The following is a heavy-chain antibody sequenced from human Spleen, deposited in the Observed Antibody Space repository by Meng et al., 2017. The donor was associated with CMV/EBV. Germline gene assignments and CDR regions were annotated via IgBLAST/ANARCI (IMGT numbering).Heavy chain of an antibody. V-gene: IGHV3-7*01. D-gene: IGHD4-17*01. CDR3: ARSQMTTGLDI. Sequence: GGSLRLSCAASGFTFNNYWMTWVRQAPGKGLEWVANIKQDGIEKYYVDSVRGRFTISRDNAKNSLYLQMNSLRAEDTAVYYCARSQMTTGLDIWGQGTMVTVSS. CDR2: IKQDGIEK. J-gene: IGHJ3*02. CDR1: GFTFNNYW.